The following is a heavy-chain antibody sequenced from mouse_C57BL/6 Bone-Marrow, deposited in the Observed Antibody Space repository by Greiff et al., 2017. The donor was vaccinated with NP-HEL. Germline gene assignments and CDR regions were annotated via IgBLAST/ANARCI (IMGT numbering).Heavy chain of an antibody. D-gene: IGHD1-1*01. Sequence: QVHVKQSGAELAKPGASVKLSCKASGYTFTSYWMHWVKQRPGQGLEWIGYINPSSGYTKYNQKFKDKATLTADKSSSTAYMQLSSLTYEDSAVYYCARNYYGSSYVKAMDYWGQGTSVTVSS. V-gene: IGHV1-7*01. CDR1: GYTFTSYW. CDR2: INPSSGYT. J-gene: IGHJ4*01. CDR3: ARNYYGSSYVKAMDY.